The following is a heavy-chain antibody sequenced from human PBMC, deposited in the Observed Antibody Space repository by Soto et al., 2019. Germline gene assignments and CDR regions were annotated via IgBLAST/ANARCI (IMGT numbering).Heavy chain of an antibody. CDR1: GFTFSSYS. V-gene: IGHV3-21*01. D-gene: IGHD3-10*01. CDR3: ASDGSGSYGMDV. J-gene: IGHJ6*02. CDR2: ISSSSSYI. Sequence: EVQLVESGGGLVKPGGSLRLSCAASGFTFSSYSMNWVRQAPGKGLEWVSSISSSSSYIYYADSVKGRFTISRDNAKNSLYLQMNSLRAEDTAVYYCASDGSGSYGMDVWGQGTTVTVSS.